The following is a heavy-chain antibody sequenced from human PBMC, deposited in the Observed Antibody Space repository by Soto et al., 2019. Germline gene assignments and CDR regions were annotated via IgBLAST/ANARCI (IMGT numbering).Heavy chain of an antibody. J-gene: IGHJ5*02. Sequence: SVKVSCKASGGALSSYTISWVRQAPGQGLEWMGRIIPILGIANYAQKFQGRVTITADKSTSTAYMELSSLRSEDTAVYYCARAYRYCSGGSCSRWFDPWGQGTLVTVSS. V-gene: IGHV1-69*02. CDR1: GGALSSYT. CDR3: ARAYRYCSGGSCSRWFDP. CDR2: IIPILGIA. D-gene: IGHD2-15*01.